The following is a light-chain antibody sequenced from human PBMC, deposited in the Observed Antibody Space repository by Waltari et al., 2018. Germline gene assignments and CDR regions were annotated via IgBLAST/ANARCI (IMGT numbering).Light chain of an antibody. CDR1: QSVSFT. V-gene: IGKV3-15*01. Sequence: EIVMTQSPATLSVSPGEGATLSCRASQSVSFTLAGYQQKPGQAPRPLFYGASTRATRIPARFSGSESGTEFTLTISSLQSADFAVYYCQQYNNWLADFGQGTRLEIK. J-gene: IGKJ5*01. CDR3: QQYNNWLAD. CDR2: GAS.